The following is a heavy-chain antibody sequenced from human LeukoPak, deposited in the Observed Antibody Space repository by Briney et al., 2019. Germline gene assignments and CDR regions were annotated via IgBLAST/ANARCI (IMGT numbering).Heavy chain of an antibody. J-gene: IGHJ1*01. V-gene: IGHV3-64*01. CDR3: ARTFGGNRKYFQH. D-gene: IGHD4-23*01. CDR2: ISSNGGST. CDR1: GFTFSSYA. Sequence: GGSLRLSGAASGFTFSSYAMHWVRQAPGKGLEYVSAISSNGGSTYYANSVKGRFTISRDNSKNTLYLQMGSLRAEDMAVYYCARTFGGNRKYFQHWGQGTLVTVSS.